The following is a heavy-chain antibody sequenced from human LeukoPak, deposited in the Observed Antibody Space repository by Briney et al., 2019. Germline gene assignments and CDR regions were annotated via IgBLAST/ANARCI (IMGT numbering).Heavy chain of an antibody. CDR1: GESMLGYF. D-gene: IGHD1-26*01. CDR2: INHSGST. CDR3: ARRGREGAFDI. J-gene: IGHJ3*02. Sequence: SETLSLTCGVYGESMLGYFWTWIRQPPGKGLEWIGEINHSGSTNYNPSLKSRVTISVDTSKKQFSLKLNSMTAADTAVYYCARRGREGAFDIWGQGTMVTVSS. V-gene: IGHV4-34*01.